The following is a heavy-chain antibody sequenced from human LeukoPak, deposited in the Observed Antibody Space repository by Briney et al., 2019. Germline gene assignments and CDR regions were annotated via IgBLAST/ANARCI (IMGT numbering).Heavy chain of an antibody. CDR1: GYTSTRHW. D-gene: IGHD3-9*01. V-gene: IGHV1-46*01. Sequence: ASVKVSCKTSGYTSTRHWIHWVRQAPGQGLEWVGIINPDGGYTMYAQNFQGRLSLTRDTSSTTVYMDLRSLTSQDTAVYYCARDHSNDDKSWWFDPWGQGTLVRVSS. CDR3: ARDHSNDDKSWWFDP. CDR2: INPDGGYT. J-gene: IGHJ5*02.